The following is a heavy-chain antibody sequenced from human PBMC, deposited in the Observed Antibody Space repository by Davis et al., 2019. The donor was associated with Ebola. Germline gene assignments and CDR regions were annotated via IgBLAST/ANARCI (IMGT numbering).Heavy chain of an antibody. CDR2: INPGDPET. J-gene: IGHJ4*02. Sequence: GESLKISCKSSGYSFTNCWIGWVRQMPGKGLEWMGIINPGDPETRYSPSFEGQVTISADKSINTAYLQWSSLKASDTAMYFCALTIIPVADLVHFDYWGQGALLTVSS. D-gene: IGHD6-19*01. CDR3: ALTIIPVADLVHFDY. V-gene: IGHV5-51*01. CDR1: GYSFTNCW.